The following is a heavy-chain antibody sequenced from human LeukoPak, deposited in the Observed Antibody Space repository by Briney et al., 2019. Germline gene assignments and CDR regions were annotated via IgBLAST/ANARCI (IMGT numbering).Heavy chain of an antibody. CDR1: GFTFSNYW. V-gene: IGHV3-74*01. CDR2: INSDGINT. Sequence: GGSLRLSCAASGFTFSNYWMHWVRQAPGKGLVWVSRINSDGINTSYADSVKGRFTISRDNAKHSLYLQMNSLRAEDTAVYYCARTAGDGHYYYYMDVWGKGTTVTISS. J-gene: IGHJ6*03. CDR3: ARTAGDGHYYYYMDV. D-gene: IGHD2-21*02.